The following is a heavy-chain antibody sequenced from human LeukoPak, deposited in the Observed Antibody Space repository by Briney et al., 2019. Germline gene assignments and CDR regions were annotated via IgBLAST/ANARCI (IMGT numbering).Heavy chain of an antibody. CDR1: GGSISSYY. Sequence: SETLSLTCTVSGGSISSYYWSCLRQPPGKGLEWIGYIYYSGSTNYNPSLKSRVTISVDTSKKQFSLKLSSATAADTAVYYCARVLDLAKRGLDAFDIWGQGTMVTVSS. CDR2: IYYSGST. CDR3: ARVLDLAKRGLDAFDI. J-gene: IGHJ3*02. V-gene: IGHV4-59*01. D-gene: IGHD3-16*01.